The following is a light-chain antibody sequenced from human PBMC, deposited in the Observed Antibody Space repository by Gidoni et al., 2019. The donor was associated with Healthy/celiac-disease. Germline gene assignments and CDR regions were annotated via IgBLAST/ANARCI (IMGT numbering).Light chain of an antibody. CDR2: AAS. CDR1: QSISSY. J-gene: IGKJ4*01. Sequence: DIQMTQSPSSLSASDGDRVTITCRASQSISSYLNWYQQKPGKAPKLLIYAASSLQSGVPSRFSGSGSGTDFTLTISSLQPEDFATYYCQQSYSTPLITCGGGTKVEIK. V-gene: IGKV1-39*01. CDR3: QQSYSTPLIT.